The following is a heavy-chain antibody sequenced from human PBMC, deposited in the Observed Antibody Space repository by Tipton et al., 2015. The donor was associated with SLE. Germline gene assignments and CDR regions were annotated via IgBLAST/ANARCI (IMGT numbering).Heavy chain of an antibody. CDR3: ARLRLSAFDI. CDR2: IYYSGST. Sequence: TLSLTCTVSGGSISSHYWSWIRQPPGKGLEWIEYIYYSGSTNYNPSLKSRVTISVDTSKNQFSLKLSSVTAADTAVYYCARLRLSAFDIWGQGTMVTVSS. CDR1: GGSISSHY. D-gene: IGHD2/OR15-2a*01. V-gene: IGHV4-59*11. J-gene: IGHJ3*02.